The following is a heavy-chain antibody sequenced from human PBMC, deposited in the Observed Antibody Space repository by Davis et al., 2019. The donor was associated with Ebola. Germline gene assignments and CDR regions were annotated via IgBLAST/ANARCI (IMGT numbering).Heavy chain of an antibody. CDR3: ARAGAGYDADYYYYGMDV. CDR2: INHDGSEK. Sequence: GESLKISCAVSGFTFSSYWMSWVRQAPGKGLEWVANINHDGSEKYYLDSVKGRFTISRDNAKNSLYLQMNSLRAEDTAVYYCARAGAGYDADYYYYGMDVWGQGTTVTVSS. CDR1: GFTFSSYW. J-gene: IGHJ6*02. D-gene: IGHD1-26*01. V-gene: IGHV3-7*01.